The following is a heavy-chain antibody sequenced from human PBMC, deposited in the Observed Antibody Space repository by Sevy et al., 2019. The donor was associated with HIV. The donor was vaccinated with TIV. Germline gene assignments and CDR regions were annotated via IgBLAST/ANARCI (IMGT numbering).Heavy chain of an antibody. CDR3: ARVLIGELQSFDP. J-gene: IGHJ5*02. D-gene: IGHD4-17*01. CDR1: GSTFHGYV. Sequence: ASVKVSCKASGSTFHGYVIHWVRQAPGQGFEWMGRIIPNFGQTNYGEKFQGRVTITADGSRSAVFMELTSLRTEDTAMYYCARVLIGELQSFDPWGQGTLVTVSS. V-gene: IGHV1-69*13. CDR2: IIPNFGQT.